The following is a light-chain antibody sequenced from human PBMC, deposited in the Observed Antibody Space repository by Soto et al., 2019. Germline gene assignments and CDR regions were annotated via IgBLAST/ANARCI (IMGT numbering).Light chain of an antibody. J-gene: IGKJ5*01. V-gene: IGKV1-33*01. CDR3: QQYSNLIT. CDR2: DAS. Sequence: DIQMTQSPSSLSASVGDRVTITCQASQNINNYLNWYQQKPGRAPKLLIYDASNLEAGVPSRFRGSGSGTDFTFTISSLQPEDFATYYCQQYSNLITFGQGTRLEIK. CDR1: QNINNY.